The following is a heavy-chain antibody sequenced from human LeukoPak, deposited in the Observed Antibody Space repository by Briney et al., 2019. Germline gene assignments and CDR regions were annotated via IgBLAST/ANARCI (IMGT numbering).Heavy chain of an antibody. J-gene: IGHJ4*02. CDR2: ISGSGGST. D-gene: IGHD6-13*01. CDR3: AKDLEQLAGIAAAGPYDY. Sequence: PGGSLRLSCAASGFTFSSYAMSWVRQAPGKGLEWVSAISGSGGSTYYADSVKGRFTISRDNSKNTLYLQMNSLRAEDTAVYYCAKDLEQLAGIAAAGPYDYWGQGTLVTVSS. CDR1: GFTFSSYA. V-gene: IGHV3-23*01.